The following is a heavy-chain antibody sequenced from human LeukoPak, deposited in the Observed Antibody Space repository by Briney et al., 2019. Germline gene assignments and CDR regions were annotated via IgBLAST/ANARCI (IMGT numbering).Heavy chain of an antibody. CDR3: AGDRGGYGDYYFDY. D-gene: IGHD4-17*01. V-gene: IGHV4-39*07. CDR2: IYYSGNT. Sequence: PSETLSLTCTVSGGSISSSSFYWGWLRHPPGKGLEWIGSIYYSGNTYYSPSLKSRVTISVDTSKNQFFLKLSSVSAADTAVYYCAGDRGGYGDYYFDYWGQGTLVTVSS. J-gene: IGHJ4*02. CDR1: GGSISSSSFY.